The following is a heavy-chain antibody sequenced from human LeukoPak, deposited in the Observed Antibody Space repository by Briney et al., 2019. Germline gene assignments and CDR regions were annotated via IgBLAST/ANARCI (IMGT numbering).Heavy chain of an antibody. CDR3: ARGGWYGGNWFAP. D-gene: IGHD6-19*01. J-gene: IGHJ5*02. V-gene: IGHV3-20*04. CDR1: GFALDDFG. Sequence: PGGSLRLSCAASGFALDDFGMSWVRQGPGIGLEWVSSINRNGVTTWYADSVRGRFTISRDNAKNSLYLQMNSLRAEDTALYYCARGGWYGGNWFAPWGQGTLVTVSS. CDR2: INRNGVTT.